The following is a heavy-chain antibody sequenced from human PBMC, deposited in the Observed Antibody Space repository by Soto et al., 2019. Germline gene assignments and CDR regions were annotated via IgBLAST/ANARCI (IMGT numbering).Heavy chain of an antibody. CDR1: GFTFSTSW. J-gene: IGHJ4*02. D-gene: IGHD6-19*01. CDR3: ARGPSGWFGYDY. Sequence: EVQLVESGGGLVQPGGSLRLSCAASGFTFSTSWMHWVRQAAGKGLVWVSRINSDASTTNYADSVKGRFTISRDNVKNTLYLQMDSLTAEDTAVYYCARGPSGWFGYDYWGQGTLVTVSS. CDR2: INSDASTT. V-gene: IGHV3-74*01.